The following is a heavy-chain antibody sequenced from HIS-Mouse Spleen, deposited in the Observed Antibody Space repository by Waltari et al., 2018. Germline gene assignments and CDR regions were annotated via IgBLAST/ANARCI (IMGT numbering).Heavy chain of an antibody. V-gene: IGHV5-51*01. D-gene: IGHD1-1*01. J-gene: IGHJ3*02. CDR2: SQPGDSET. CDR1: GYSFTSYW. CDR3: ARQATRNVAFDI. Sequence: EVQLVQSGAEVKKPGESLKISCKGSGYSFTSYWIGWVRQMPGKGLEWMGGSQPGDSETRYSPSCQGQVTISAEKSISTAYLQWSSLKASDTAMYYCARQATRNVAFDIWGQGTMVTVSS.